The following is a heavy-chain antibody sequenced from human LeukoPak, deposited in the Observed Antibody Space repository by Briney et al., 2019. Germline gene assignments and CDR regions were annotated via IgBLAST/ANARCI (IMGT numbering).Heavy chain of an antibody. CDR3: AKDLVSCGGDCYSLFDY. CDR1: GLTFSSYA. V-gene: IGHV3-23*01. Sequence: GGSLRLSCAASGLTFSSYAMSWVRQAPGKGLEWVSAISGSGGSTYYADSVKGRFTISRDNSKSTLYLQMNSLRAEDTAVYYCAKDLVSCGGDCYSLFDYWGQGTLVTVSS. D-gene: IGHD2-21*02. J-gene: IGHJ4*02. CDR2: ISGSGGST.